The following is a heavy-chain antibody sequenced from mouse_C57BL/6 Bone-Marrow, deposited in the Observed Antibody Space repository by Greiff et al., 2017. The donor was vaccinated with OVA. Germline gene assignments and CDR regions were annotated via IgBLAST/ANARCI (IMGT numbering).Heavy chain of an antibody. CDR2: IDPENGDT. Sequence: EVQLKQSGAELVRPGASVKLSCTASGFNIKDDYMHWVKQRPEQGLEWIGWIDPENGDTESASQFQGKATITADTSSNTAYLQLSSLTSEDTAVYYCTSITTVVAGDWYFDVWGTGTTVTVSS. CDR1: GFNIKDDY. V-gene: IGHV14-4*01. CDR3: TSITTVVAGDWYFDV. D-gene: IGHD1-1*01. J-gene: IGHJ1*03.